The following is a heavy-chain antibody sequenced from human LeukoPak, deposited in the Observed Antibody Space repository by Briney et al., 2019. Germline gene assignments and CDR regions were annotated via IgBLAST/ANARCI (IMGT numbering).Heavy chain of an antibody. J-gene: IGHJ4*02. CDR3: ARRVVRGPKDY. D-gene: IGHD3-10*01. Sequence: ASETLSLTCAVYGGSFSGYYWSWIRQPPGKGLEWIGEINHSGSTNYNPSLKSQVTISVDTSKNQFSLKLSSVTAADTAVYYCARRVVRGPKDYWGQGTLVTVSS. CDR2: INHSGST. V-gene: IGHV4-34*01. CDR1: GGSFSGYY.